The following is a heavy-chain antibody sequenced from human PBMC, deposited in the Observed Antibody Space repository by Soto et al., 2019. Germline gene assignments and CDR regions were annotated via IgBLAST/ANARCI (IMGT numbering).Heavy chain of an antibody. CDR1: GGTFSNYA. Sequence: QVQLEQSGAEVKKPGSSLKVSCKATGGTFSNYAISWVRQAPGQGLEWMAGIIPVYGTPNYAQRFQDRVTIIADESTTTAYMEVHSLRSEDTAIYYCSIVTAYGMDVWGPGTTVIVSS. CDR2: IIPVYGTP. CDR3: SIVTAYGMDV. D-gene: IGHD2-15*01. J-gene: IGHJ6*02. V-gene: IGHV1-69*01.